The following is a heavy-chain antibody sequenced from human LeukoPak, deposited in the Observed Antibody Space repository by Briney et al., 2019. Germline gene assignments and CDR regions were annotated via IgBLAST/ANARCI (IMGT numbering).Heavy chain of an antibody. Sequence: TGGSLRLSCAASGFTFSSYAMSWVRQAPGKGLEWVSAISGSGDSTYYADSVKGRFTISRDNSKNTLYLQMSSLRAEDTAVYYCGVDIVVVPGAPNWFDPWGQGTLVTVSS. J-gene: IGHJ5*02. CDR3: GVDIVVVPGAPNWFDP. V-gene: IGHV3-23*01. CDR2: ISGSGDST. CDR1: GFTFSSYA. D-gene: IGHD2-2*01.